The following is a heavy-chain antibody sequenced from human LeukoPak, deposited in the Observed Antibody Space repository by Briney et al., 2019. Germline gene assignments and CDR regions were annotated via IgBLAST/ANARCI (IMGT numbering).Heavy chain of an antibody. CDR2: ITWDGAYI. CDR1: GFSFNTYT. CDR3: ARGRTTGDNYFDY. V-gene: IGHV3-21*01. D-gene: IGHD4-17*01. J-gene: IGHJ4*02. Sequence: GGSLRLSCAASGFSFNTYTMNWVRQVPGRGLEWVSSITWDGAYIYYADSVKGRFTISRDNSKNSLYLQVNSLRAEDTAVYYCARGRTTGDNYFDYWGQGTLVSVSS.